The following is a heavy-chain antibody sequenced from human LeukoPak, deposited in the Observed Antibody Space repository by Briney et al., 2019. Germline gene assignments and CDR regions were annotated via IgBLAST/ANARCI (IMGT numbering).Heavy chain of an antibody. CDR1: GYTFTGYY. CDR3: ARDWAYYYNSSGYYPIKKDAFDI. V-gene: IGHV7-4-1*02. D-gene: IGHD3-22*01. CDR2: INTNTGNP. J-gene: IGHJ3*02. Sequence: GASVKVSCKASGYTFTGYYMHWVRQAPGQGLEWMGWINTNTGNPTYAQGFTGRFVFSLDTSVSTAYLQISSLKAEDTAVYYCARDWAYYYNSSGYYPIKKDAFDIWGQGTMVTVSS.